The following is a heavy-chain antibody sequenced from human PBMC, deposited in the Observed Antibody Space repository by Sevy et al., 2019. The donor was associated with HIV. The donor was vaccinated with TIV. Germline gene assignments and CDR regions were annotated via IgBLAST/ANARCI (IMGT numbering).Heavy chain of an antibody. J-gene: IGHJ4*02. CDR1: GFTFSSYG. CDR2: IRYDGSNK. Sequence: GGSLRLSCVASGFTFSSYGMHWVRQAPGKGLEWVAFIRYDGSNKYYADSVKGRFTISRDNSKNTLYLQMNSLRAEDTAVYYCAKSLSIAARAFDYWGQGTLVTVSS. CDR3: AKSLSIAARAFDY. V-gene: IGHV3-30*02. D-gene: IGHD6-6*01.